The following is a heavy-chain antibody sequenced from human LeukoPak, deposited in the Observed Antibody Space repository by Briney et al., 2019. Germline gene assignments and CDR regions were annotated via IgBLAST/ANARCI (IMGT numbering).Heavy chain of an antibody. V-gene: IGHV1-2*02. CDR2: INPNSGGT. J-gene: IGHJ4*02. CDR1: GYTFIGYY. CDR3: ARDASPFDY. Sequence: GASVKVSCKASGYTFIGYYIHWVRQAPGQGLEWMGWINPNSGGTNYEEKFQGRVTMTRDTSISTAYMELSRLRSDDTAAYYCARDASPFDYWGQGTLVTVSS.